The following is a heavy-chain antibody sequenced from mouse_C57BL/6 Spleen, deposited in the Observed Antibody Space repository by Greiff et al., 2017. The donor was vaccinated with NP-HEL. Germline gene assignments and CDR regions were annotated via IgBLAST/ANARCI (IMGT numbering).Heavy chain of an antibody. CDR1: GYTFTSYW. V-gene: IGHV1-69*01. J-gene: IGHJ2*01. D-gene: IGHD1-1*01. CDR2: IDPSDRYT. Sequence: QVQLQQPGAELVMPGASVKLSCKASGYTFTSYWMHWVKQRPGQGLEWIGEIDPSDRYTNYNQKFTGKSTLSVDKSSSTAYMQLSSLTSEDSAVYYCARGDYYGSSSIDYWGQGTTLTVSS. CDR3: ARGDYYGSSSIDY.